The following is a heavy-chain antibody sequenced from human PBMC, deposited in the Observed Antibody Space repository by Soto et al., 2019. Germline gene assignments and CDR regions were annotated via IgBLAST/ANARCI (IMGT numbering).Heavy chain of an antibody. CDR2: TYYRSKWYN. Sequence: SQAISLTCAISGDSVSSNSDAWNWIRQSPSRGLEWLGRTYYRSKWYNDYAVSVKSRITINPDTSKNQFSLQLNSVTPEDTAVYYCAREGYSSCYDSNCYYYATDVWGPATMGTVSS. CDR3: AREGYSSCYDSNCYYYATDV. J-gene: IGHJ6*02. V-gene: IGHV6-1*01. CDR1: GDSVSSNSDA. D-gene: IGHD5-12*01.